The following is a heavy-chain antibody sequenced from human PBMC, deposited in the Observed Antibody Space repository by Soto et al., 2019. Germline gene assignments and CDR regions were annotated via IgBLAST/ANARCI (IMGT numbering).Heavy chain of an antibody. Sequence: PSETLSLTCTVSGGSISSGDYYWSWIRQPPGKGLEWIGYIYYSGSTHYNPSLKSRVTISVDTSKNQFSLKLSSVTAADTAVYYCARGGNYYDSSGYFVPLDYWGQGTLVTVSS. J-gene: IGHJ4*02. CDR1: GGSISSGDYY. V-gene: IGHV4-30-4*01. CDR2: IYYSGST. D-gene: IGHD3-22*01. CDR3: ARGGNYYDSSGYFVPLDY.